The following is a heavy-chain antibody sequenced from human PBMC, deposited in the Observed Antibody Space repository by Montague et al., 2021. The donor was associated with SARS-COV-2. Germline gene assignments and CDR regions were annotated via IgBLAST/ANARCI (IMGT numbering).Heavy chain of an antibody. V-gene: IGHV4-59*01. J-gene: IGHJ5*02. CDR1: GGSISSYY. Sequence: SETLSLTCAVYGGSISSYYWSWIRQPPGKGLEWIGYIYYSGSTNYNPSLKSRVTISVDTSKNQFSLKLSSVTAADTAVYYCARVAPRYDSITVVGVVIPDWLDPWGQGTLVTVSS. D-gene: IGHD3-3*01. CDR3: ARVAPRYDSITVVGVVIPDWLDP. CDR2: IYYSGST.